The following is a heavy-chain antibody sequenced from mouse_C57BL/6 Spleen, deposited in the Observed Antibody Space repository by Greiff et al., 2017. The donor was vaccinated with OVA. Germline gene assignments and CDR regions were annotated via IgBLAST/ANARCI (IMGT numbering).Heavy chain of an antibody. CDR2: FYPGSGSI. Sequence: VQLQESGAELVKPGASVTLSCKASGYTFTEYTIHWVKQRSGQGLEWIGWFYPGSGSIKYNEKFKDKATLTADKSSSTVYMELSRLTSEDSAVYCCARHERDYGSSYWYFDVWGTGTTVTVSS. D-gene: IGHD1-1*01. CDR3: ARHERDYGSSYWYFDV. CDR1: GYTFTEYT. V-gene: IGHV1-62-2*01. J-gene: IGHJ1*03.